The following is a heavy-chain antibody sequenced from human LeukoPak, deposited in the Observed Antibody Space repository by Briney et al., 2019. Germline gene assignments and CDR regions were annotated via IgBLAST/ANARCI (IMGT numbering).Heavy chain of an antibody. Sequence: LSLTCAVYGGSFSGYYWSWIRQAPGKGLEWVSYISSSGSTIYYADSVKGRFTISRDNAKNSLYLQMNSLRAEDTAVYYCARRPYVAAAVYYFDYWGQGTLVTVSS. J-gene: IGHJ4*02. CDR1: GGSFSGYY. CDR2: ISSSGSTI. V-gene: IGHV3-11*01. D-gene: IGHD6-13*01. CDR3: ARRPYVAAAVYYFDY.